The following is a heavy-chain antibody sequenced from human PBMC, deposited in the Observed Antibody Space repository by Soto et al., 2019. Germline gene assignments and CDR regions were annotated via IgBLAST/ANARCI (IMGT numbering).Heavy chain of an antibody. CDR1: GYTFTSYG. J-gene: IGHJ5*02. CDR2: ISAYNGNT. Sequence: ASVKVSFKASGYTFTSYGISWVRQAPGQGLEWMGWISAYNGNTNYAQKLQGRVTMTTDTSTSTAYMELRSLRSDDTAVYYCARDEVSSSWRKNNNWIDPWGQGTLVTVSS. D-gene: IGHD6-13*01. V-gene: IGHV1-18*01. CDR3: ARDEVSSSWRKNNNWIDP.